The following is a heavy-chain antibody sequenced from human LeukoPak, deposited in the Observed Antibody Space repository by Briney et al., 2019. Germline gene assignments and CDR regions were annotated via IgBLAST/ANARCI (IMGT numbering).Heavy chain of an antibody. J-gene: IGHJ4*02. D-gene: IGHD3-22*01. CDR1: GFTVSSRY. CDR3: ARDIGSTGYYDY. Sequence: GGSLRLSCAASGFTVSSRYMSWVRQAPGKGLVWVSRINSDGSSTSYADSVKGRFTISRDNAKNTLFLQMNSLRAEDTAVYYCARDIGSTGYYDYWGQGTLVTVSS. V-gene: IGHV3-74*01. CDR2: INSDGSST.